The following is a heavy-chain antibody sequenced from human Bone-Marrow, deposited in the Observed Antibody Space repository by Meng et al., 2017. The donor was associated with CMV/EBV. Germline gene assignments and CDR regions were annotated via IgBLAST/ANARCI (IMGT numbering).Heavy chain of an antibody. CDR1: GFTFRSYA. CDR2: IKQDGSEK. Sequence: GGSLRLSCSASGFTFRSYAMSWVRQAPGKGLEWVANIKQDGSEKYYVDSVKGRFTISRDNAKNSLYLQMNSLRAEDTAVYYCARATWSIVGATTSDYWGQGTLVTVSS. J-gene: IGHJ4*02. CDR3: ARATWSIVGATTSDY. V-gene: IGHV3-7*01. D-gene: IGHD1-26*01.